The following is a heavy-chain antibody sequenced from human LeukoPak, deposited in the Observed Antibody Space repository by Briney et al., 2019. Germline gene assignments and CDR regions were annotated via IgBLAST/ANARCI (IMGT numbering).Heavy chain of an antibody. CDR1: GGSISSSSYY. Sequence: PSETLSLTCTVSGGSISSSSYYWGWIRQPPGKGLEWIGSIYYSGSTYYNPSLKSRVTISVDTSKNQFSLKLSSVTAADTAVYYCARLLSGYQYYFDYWGQGTLVTVSS. V-gene: IGHV4-39*01. D-gene: IGHD2-2*01. CDR3: ARLLSGYQYYFDY. CDR2: IYYSGST. J-gene: IGHJ4*02.